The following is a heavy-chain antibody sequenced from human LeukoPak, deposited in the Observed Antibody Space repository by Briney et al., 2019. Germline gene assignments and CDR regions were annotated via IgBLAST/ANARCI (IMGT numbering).Heavy chain of an antibody. CDR1: GYTFTGYY. CDR2: INLNSGGT. Sequence: ASVKVSCKASGYTFTGYYMHCVRQAPAQGLEWMGWINLNSGGTNYAQKFRGRVTMTRDTSISTAYMELTRMRSDDTAVHYCARDCSHMVRGVSNGMDVWGQGTTVTVSS. CDR3: ARDCSHMVRGVSNGMDV. V-gene: IGHV1-2*02. D-gene: IGHD3-10*01. J-gene: IGHJ6*02.